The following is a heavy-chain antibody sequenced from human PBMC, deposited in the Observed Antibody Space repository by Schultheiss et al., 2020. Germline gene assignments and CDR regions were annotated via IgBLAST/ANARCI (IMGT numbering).Heavy chain of an antibody. Sequence: GESLKISCAASGFTFSDYYMSWIRQAPGKGLEWVSSISSSSSYIYYADSVKGRFTISRDNAKNSLYLQMNSLRAEDTAVYYCARGPHDWLSSTRLDYWGQGTLVTVSS. V-gene: IGHV3-11*06. D-gene: IGHD3-9*01. CDR1: GFTFSDYY. J-gene: IGHJ4*02. CDR3: ARGPHDWLSSTRLDY. CDR2: ISSSSSYI.